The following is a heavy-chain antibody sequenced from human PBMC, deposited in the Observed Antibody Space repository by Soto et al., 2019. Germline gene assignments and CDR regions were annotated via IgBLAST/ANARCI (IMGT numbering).Heavy chain of an antibody. CDR2: IIPVFGTG. D-gene: IGHD5-18*01. CDR1: GGTFSSYA. Sequence: SVKVSCKASGGTFSSYAISWVRQAPGQGLEWMGGIIPVFGTGIYAQKFQGRVTITADKSTNTAYMGLSSLRSEDTAVYFCARVGGTGGYTYGLDYWGQGNLVTVSS. V-gene: IGHV1-69*06. CDR3: ARVGGTGGYTYGLDY. J-gene: IGHJ4*02.